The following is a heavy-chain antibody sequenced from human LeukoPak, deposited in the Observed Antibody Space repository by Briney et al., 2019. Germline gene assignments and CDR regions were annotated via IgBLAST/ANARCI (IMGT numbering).Heavy chain of an antibody. CDR1: GFTVSSNY. CDR2: IYSGGST. V-gene: IGHV3-66*01. Sequence: GGSLRLSCAASGFTVSSNYMSWVRQAPGKGLEWVSVIYSGGSTYYADSVKGRFTISRDNSKNTLYLQMNSLRAEDTAVYYCARARYGDYVTGYFDYWGQGTLVTVSS. CDR3: ARARYGDYVTGYFDY. J-gene: IGHJ4*02. D-gene: IGHD4-17*01.